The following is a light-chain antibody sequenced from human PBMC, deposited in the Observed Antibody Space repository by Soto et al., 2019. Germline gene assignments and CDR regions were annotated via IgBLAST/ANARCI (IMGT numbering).Light chain of an antibody. Sequence: QSVLTQPRSVSGSPGQSVTISCTGTSSDVGGHNYVSWYQQHPGKAPKLMIYDVSKRPSGVPDRFSGSKSGNTASLTISGLQAEDEADYYCCSYAGSYTALFGGGTKVTVL. J-gene: IGLJ2*01. CDR3: CSYAGSYTAL. V-gene: IGLV2-11*01. CDR1: SSDVGGHNY. CDR2: DVS.